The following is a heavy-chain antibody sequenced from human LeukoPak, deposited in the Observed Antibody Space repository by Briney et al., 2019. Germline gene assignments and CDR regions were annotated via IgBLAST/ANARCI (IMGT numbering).Heavy chain of an antibody. D-gene: IGHD5-18*01. J-gene: IGHJ4*02. Sequence: SETLSLTCAVYGGSFSVYYWSWIRQPPGKGLEWIGEINHSGSTNYNPSLKSRVTISVDTSKNQFSLKLSSVTAADTAVYYCARRGYSYGLLKDDYWGQGTLVTVSS. V-gene: IGHV4-34*01. CDR3: ARRGYSYGLLKDDY. CDR1: GGSFSVYY. CDR2: INHSGST.